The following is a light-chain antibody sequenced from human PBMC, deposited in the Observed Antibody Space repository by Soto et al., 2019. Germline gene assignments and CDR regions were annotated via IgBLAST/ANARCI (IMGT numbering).Light chain of an antibody. J-gene: IGLJ1*01. V-gene: IGLV2-14*01. CDR2: EVS. CDR3: LSYKTDNTFV. CDR1: SSDVGGYDY. Sequence: QSALTQPASVSGSPGQSITISCTGTSSDVGGYDYVSWYQHFPGKAPKLIIYEVSNRPSGVSNRFSGSKSGNTASLTISGLQAEDEAEYFCLSYKTDNTFVFGTGTKLTVL.